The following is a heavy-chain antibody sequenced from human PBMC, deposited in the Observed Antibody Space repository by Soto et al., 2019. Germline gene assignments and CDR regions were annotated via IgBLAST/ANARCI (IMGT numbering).Heavy chain of an antibody. J-gene: IGHJ3*02. V-gene: IGHV1-3*01. CDR2: INAGNGNT. CDR3: ARDRTYCSGGSCYLPDDAFDI. Sequence: GASVKVSCKASGYTFTSYAIHLVRQAPGQRLEWMGWINAGNGNTKYSQKFQGRVTITRDTSASTAYMELSSLRSEDTAVYYCARDRTYCSGGSCYLPDDAFDIWGQGTMVTVS. D-gene: IGHD2-15*01. CDR1: GYTFTSYA.